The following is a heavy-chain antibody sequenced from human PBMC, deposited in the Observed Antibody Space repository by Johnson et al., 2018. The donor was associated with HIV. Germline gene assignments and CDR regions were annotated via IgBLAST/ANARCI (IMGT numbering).Heavy chain of an antibody. CDR1: GFTFDDYG. CDR2: INWIGGST. CDR3: AKEGGIRRVAWELRAYSFDI. D-gene: IGHD1-26*01. V-gene: IGHV3-20*04. J-gene: IGHJ3*02. Sequence: VQLVESGGGVVQPGRSLRLSCAASGFTFDDYGMSWVRQAPGKGLEWVSGINWIGGSTVYADSVKGRFTISSDNSKNTLYLQMNSLRAEDTAVYYCAKEGGIRRVAWELRAYSFDIWGRGTMVTVSS.